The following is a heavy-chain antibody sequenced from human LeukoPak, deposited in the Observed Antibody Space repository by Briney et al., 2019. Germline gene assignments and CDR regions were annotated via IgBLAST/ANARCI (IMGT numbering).Heavy chain of an antibody. V-gene: IGHV3-73*01. CDR1: GSTFSSHT. CDR2: IRSKANSYAT. D-gene: IGHD3-10*01. Sequence: GGSLRLSCAASGSTFSSHTMNWVRQASGKGLEWVGRIRSKANSYATAYAASVKGRFTISRDDSKNMAYLQMNSLRAEDTAVYYCAKVGGSGSYYNFLDYWGQGTLVAVSS. CDR3: AKVGGSGSYYNFLDY. J-gene: IGHJ4*02.